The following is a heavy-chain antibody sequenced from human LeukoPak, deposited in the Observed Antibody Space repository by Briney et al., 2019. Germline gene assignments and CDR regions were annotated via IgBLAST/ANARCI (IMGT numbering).Heavy chain of an antibody. Sequence: GGSLRLSCATSGFTFSNHPMHWVRQAPGKGLESVSVISPDGASTHYANSVKGRFTISRDNAKNSLYLQMNSLRAEDTAVYYCARDDYGDYVAYWYFDLWGRGTLVTVSS. CDR2: ISPDGAST. CDR1: GFTFSNHP. J-gene: IGHJ2*01. D-gene: IGHD4-17*01. V-gene: IGHV3-64*01. CDR3: ARDDYGDYVAYWYFDL.